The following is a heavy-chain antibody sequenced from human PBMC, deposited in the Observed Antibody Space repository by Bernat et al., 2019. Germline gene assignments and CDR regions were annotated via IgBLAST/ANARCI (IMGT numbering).Heavy chain of an antibody. CDR3: ARVRITIFGVIIGMDV. Sequence: EVQLVESGGDLVQPGGSLRLSCAASGFTFSSYWMSWVRQAPGKGLEWVANIPQDGSEKYYVDSVKGRFTISRDNAKNTLYLQMNSLRAEDTAVYYCARVRITIFGVIIGMDVWGQGTTVTVSS. CDR1: GFTFSSYW. CDR2: IPQDGSEK. J-gene: IGHJ6*02. V-gene: IGHV3-7*03. D-gene: IGHD3-3*01.